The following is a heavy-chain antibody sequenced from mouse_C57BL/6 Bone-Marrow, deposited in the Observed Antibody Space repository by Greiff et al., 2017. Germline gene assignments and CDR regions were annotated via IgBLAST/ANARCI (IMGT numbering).Heavy chain of an antibody. CDR3: ARGIYYGDGFAY. Sequence: VQLQQPGAELVRPGSSVKLSCKASGYTFTSYWMHWVKQRPIQGLEWIGNIDPSDSETHYNQKFKDKATLTVDKSSSTGYMQLSSLTSEDSAVYYCARGIYYGDGFAYWGQGTLVTVSA. CDR1: GYTFTSYW. J-gene: IGHJ3*01. V-gene: IGHV1-52*01. CDR2: IDPSDSET. D-gene: IGHD2-13*01.